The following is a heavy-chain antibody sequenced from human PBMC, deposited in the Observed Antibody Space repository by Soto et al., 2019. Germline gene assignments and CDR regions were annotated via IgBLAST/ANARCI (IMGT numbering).Heavy chain of an antibody. V-gene: IGHV4-38-2*02. CDR1: GYSISSGSY. D-gene: IGHD6-19*01. CDR2: IYHGGTT. CDR3: AREAGPDRWFDP. J-gene: IGHJ5*02. Sequence: KSSETLSLTCTVSGYSISSGSYWGWIRQPPGKGPEWIASIYHGGTTFYNPSLKSRITISVDTSHNQFSLNLRSVTAADTAVYYCAREAGPDRWFDPWGQGTLVTVSS.